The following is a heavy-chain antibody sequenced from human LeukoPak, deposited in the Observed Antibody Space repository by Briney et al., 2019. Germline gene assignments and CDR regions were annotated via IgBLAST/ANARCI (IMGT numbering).Heavy chain of an antibody. V-gene: IGHV1-8*01. J-gene: IGHJ5*02. Sequence: GASVKVSCKASGYPFNNYDINWVQQATGQGLEWMGWMNPHSDKTGYAQNFQGRVTMTRDTSISTAYMELSSLRSEDTAVYYCARLSSHYGDYKVDPWGQGTLVTVSS. CDR3: ARLSSHYGDYKVDP. CDR1: GYPFNNYD. D-gene: IGHD4-17*01. CDR2: MNPHSDKT.